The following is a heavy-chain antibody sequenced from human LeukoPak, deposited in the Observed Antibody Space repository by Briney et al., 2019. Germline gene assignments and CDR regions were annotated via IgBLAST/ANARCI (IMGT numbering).Heavy chain of an antibody. CDR3: VKHLGPLSNYGMDV. CDR1: GFTFSSYA. J-gene: IGHJ6*02. Sequence: GGSLRLSCGASGFTFSSYAMHWVRQAPGKGLKYVSAVSSNGGTTYYADSVKGRFAISRDNSKNTLHLQMSSLRAEDTAVYYCVKHLGPLSNYGMDVWGQGTTVTVSS. D-gene: IGHD2-8*01. V-gene: IGHV3-64D*09. CDR2: VSSNGGTT.